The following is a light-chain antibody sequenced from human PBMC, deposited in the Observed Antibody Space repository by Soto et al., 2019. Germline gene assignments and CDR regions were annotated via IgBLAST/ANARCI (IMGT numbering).Light chain of an antibody. V-gene: IGLV4-69*01. J-gene: IGLJ2*01. Sequence: QPVLTQSPSASASLGASVKLTCTLSSGHSSYAIAWPQQQPEKGPRYLMKLDSDGSHTKGDAIPDRFSGSSSGAERYLTISSLQSEDEADYYCQTWGTGIHVVFGGGTKLTVL. CDR1: SGHSSYA. CDR2: LDSDGSH. CDR3: QTWGTGIHVV.